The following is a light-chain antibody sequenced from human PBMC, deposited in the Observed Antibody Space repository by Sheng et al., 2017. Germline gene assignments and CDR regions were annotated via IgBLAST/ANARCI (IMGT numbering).Light chain of an antibody. CDR3: QQSYSTLYT. CDR1: QSISSY. Sequence: DIQMTQSPSSLSASVGDRVTITCRASQSISSYLNWYHQKAGKAPKLLIYAASSLQSGVPSRFSGSGSGTDFTLTINSLQPEDFATYYCQQSYSTLYTFGQGTKLEIK. J-gene: IGKJ2*01. CDR2: AAS. V-gene: IGKV1-39*01.